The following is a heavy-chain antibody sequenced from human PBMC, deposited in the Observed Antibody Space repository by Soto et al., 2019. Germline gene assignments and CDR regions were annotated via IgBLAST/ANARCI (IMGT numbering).Heavy chain of an antibody. CDR2: IIPIFGTA. CDR1: GGTFSSYA. J-gene: IGHJ3*02. CDR3: ARDVDTARAGAFDI. V-gene: IGHV1-69*13. D-gene: IGHD5-18*01. Sequence: SVKVSCKASGGTFSSYAISWVRQAPGQGLEWMGGIIPIFGTANYAQKFQGRVTITADESTSIAYMELSSLRSEDTAVYYCARDVDTARAGAFDIWGQGTMVTVSS.